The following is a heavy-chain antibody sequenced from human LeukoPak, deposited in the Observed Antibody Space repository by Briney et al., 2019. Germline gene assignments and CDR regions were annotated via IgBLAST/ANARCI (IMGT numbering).Heavy chain of an antibody. CDR2: IYTSGST. CDR3: ARVTGIAAAGKNWFDP. CDR1: GGSIRSRSYY. V-gene: IGHV4-61*02. J-gene: IGHJ5*02. D-gene: IGHD6-13*01. Sequence: SETLSLTCPVSGGSIRSRSYYWSWIRQPAGKGLEWIGRIYTSGSTNYNPSLKKRVPISVDTPENQFSLKLSAVTAPHTAVYEHARVTGIAAAGKNWFDPWGQGALVTVSP.